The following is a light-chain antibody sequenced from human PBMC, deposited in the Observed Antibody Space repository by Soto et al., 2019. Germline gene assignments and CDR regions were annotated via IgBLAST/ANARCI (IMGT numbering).Light chain of an antibody. CDR2: GAS. Sequence: EIVMTQSPATLSVSPGERATLSCRASQSVSSNLAWYQQKPGQAPRLLIYGASTRATGIPARFSGSGSGTEFTLTISSLRSEDFAVYYCQQYNNPGPLTFGGGTKVDIK. CDR1: QSVSSN. CDR3: QQYNNPGPLT. J-gene: IGKJ4*01. V-gene: IGKV3-15*01.